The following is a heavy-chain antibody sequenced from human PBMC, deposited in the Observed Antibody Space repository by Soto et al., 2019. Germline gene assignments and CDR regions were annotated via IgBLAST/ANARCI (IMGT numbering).Heavy chain of an antibody. Sequence: EVQLLESGGGLVQPGGSLRLSCTASGFTFTYYAFSWVRQAPGKGLEWVSAISANGQGIYYADSVRGRFTISRDNSKNPVFLHMDSLRAEDTAVYYCAKDRDYPRDQFHYWGQGTLVTVSS. CDR1: GFTFTYYA. D-gene: IGHD2-2*01. J-gene: IGHJ4*02. CDR2: ISANGQGI. V-gene: IGHV3-23*01. CDR3: AKDRDYPRDQFHY.